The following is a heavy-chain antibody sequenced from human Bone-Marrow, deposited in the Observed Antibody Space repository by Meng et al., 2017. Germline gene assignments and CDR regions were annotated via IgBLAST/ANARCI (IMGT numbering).Heavy chain of an antibody. CDR2: ISSSSSYI. J-gene: IGHJ4*02. V-gene: IGHV3-21*01. D-gene: IGHD3-10*01. CDR1: GFTFSSYS. Sequence: EVQLCGSGGGLVKPGGSLRLSCAASGFTFSSYSMNWVRQAPGKGLEWVSSISSSSSYIYYADSVKGRFTISRDNAKNSLYLQMNSLRAEDTAVYYCARDARFGELVCDYWGQGTLVTVFS. CDR3: ARDARFGELVCDY.